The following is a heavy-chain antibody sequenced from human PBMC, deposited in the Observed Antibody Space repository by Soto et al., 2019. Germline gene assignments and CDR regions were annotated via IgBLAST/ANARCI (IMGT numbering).Heavy chain of an antibody. CDR1: GGSISSSNW. Sequence: QVQLQESGPGLVKPSGTLSLTCAVSGGSISSSNWWSWVRQPPGKGLEWIGEIYHSGSTNYNPSLKSRVXXSXDXXKNQFSLKLSSVTAADTAVYYCAVWFGEPYWYFDLWGRGTLVTVSS. CDR3: AVWFGEPYWYFDL. CDR2: IYHSGST. D-gene: IGHD3-10*01. J-gene: IGHJ2*01. V-gene: IGHV4-4*02.